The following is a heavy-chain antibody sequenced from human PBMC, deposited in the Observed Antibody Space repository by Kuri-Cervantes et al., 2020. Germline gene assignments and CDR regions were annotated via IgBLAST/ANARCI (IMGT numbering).Heavy chain of an antibody. J-gene: IGHJ4*02. Sequence: GGSLRLSCAASGFTFSSYAMSWVRQAPGKGLEWVSSISSSSSYIYYADSVKGRFTISRDNAKNSLYPQMNSLRAEDTAVYYCASWFGELPVDYWGQGTLVTVSS. CDR1: GFTFSSYA. CDR2: ISSSSSYI. D-gene: IGHD3-10*01. V-gene: IGHV3-21*01. CDR3: ASWFGELPVDY.